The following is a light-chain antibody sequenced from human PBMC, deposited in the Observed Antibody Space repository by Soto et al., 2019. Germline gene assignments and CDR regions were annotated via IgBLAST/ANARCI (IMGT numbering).Light chain of an antibody. V-gene: IGKV1-39*01. Sequence: DIHITQSPSSLSASVGDRVIITCRASQSIRKYLNWYQHKPGKVPTLLIYAASSLQSGVPSRFSGSGSGTEFTLTITSLQPEDFATYYCHQSGDTPPWTFGQGTKVDI. CDR1: QSIRKY. J-gene: IGKJ1*01. CDR2: AAS. CDR3: HQSGDTPPWT.